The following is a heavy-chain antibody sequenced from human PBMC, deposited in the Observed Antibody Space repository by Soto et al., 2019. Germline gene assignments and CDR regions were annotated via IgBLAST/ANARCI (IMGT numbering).Heavy chain of an antibody. D-gene: IGHD3-10*01. CDR3: ARDRNAGSYYYYGMDV. Sequence: HPGGSLRLSCVASGFTVSGSYMTWVRQAPGKGLEWVSVMYSAGDTYYADSVKGRFTVSKDITENMFYLQMTSLRAEDTAVYYCARDRNAGSYYYYGMDVWGQGTTVTVSS. J-gene: IGHJ6*02. CDR1: GFTVSGSY. CDR2: MYSAGDT. V-gene: IGHV3-66*01.